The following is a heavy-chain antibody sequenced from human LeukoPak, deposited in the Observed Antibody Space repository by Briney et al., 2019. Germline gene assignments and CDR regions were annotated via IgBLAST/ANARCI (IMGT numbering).Heavy chain of an antibody. Sequence: GGSLRLSCAASGFTFSSYWMSWVRQAPGKGLEWVANIKQDGSEKYYVDSVKGRFTISRDNAKNSLYLQMNSLRAEDTAVYYCASTEGLVAATYFDYWGQGTPVTVSS. CDR1: GFTFSSYW. J-gene: IGHJ4*02. CDR2: IKQDGSEK. D-gene: IGHD2-15*01. V-gene: IGHV3-7*03. CDR3: ASTEGLVAATYFDY.